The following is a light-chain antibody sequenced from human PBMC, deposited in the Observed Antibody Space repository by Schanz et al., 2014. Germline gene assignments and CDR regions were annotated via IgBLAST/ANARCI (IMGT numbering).Light chain of an antibody. J-gene: IGKJ1*01. CDR3: QQYGSSSWT. Sequence: EIVMTQSPATLSVSPGERATLSCRASQSVRSNLAWYQQKPGQAPRLLIYDASNRATGIPARFSGSGSGTDFTLAISSLEPEDSAVYYCQQYGSSSWTFGQGTKVEIK. V-gene: IGKV3D-15*01. CDR1: QSVRSN. CDR2: DAS.